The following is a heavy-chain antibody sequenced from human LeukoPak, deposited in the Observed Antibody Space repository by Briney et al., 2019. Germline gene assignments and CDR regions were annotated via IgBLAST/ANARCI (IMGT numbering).Heavy chain of an antibody. J-gene: IGHJ4*02. D-gene: IGHD3-3*01. Sequence: PGGSLRLSCEASGFSFSSYATSWVRQAPGKGLEWVSGISGSGGSTYYAGSVKGRFTISRDISKNTLYLQMNSLRAEDTAVYYCARDLYADFWSGSVFDYWGRGTLVTVSS. CDR3: ARDLYADFWSGSVFDY. CDR2: ISGSGGST. V-gene: IGHV3-23*01. CDR1: GFSFSSYA.